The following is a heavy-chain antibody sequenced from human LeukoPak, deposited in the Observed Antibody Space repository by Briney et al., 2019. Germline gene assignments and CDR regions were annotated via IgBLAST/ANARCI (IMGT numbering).Heavy chain of an antibody. CDR1: GFTFSSYS. V-gene: IGHV3-48*01. CDR2: ISSSSSTI. D-gene: IGHD5-18*01. CDR3: ASDLGSDVDTAMLSRYGMDV. J-gene: IGHJ6*02. Sequence: HPGGSLRLSCAASGFTFSSYSMSWVRQARGRGLEWFSYISSSSSTIYYAASGKGRFTIARDNDKNSRYLQMNSLSAEDTDVSYCASDLGSDVDTAMLSRYGMDVWGQGTTVTVSS.